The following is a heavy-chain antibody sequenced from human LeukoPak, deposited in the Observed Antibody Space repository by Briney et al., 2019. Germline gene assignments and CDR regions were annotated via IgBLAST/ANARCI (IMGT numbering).Heavy chain of an antibody. D-gene: IGHD3-10*02. J-gene: IGHJ4*02. CDR1: GYTSTGLL. CDR2: IKHTSGGT. V-gene: IGHV1-2*02. CDR3: ARECSTACHHFDY. Sequence: ASVTASCTASGYTSTGLLMHWGRQAPRQGLELMGWIKHTSGGTNYVQKFQGRDTKTRDTPTRPAHMGLCRLRLGETSVCCCARECSTACHHFDYWGQGTLVTVSS.